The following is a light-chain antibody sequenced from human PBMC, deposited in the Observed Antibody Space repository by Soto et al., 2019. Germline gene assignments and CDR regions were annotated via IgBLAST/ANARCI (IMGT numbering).Light chain of an antibody. J-gene: IGKJ2*01. CDR2: ASS. V-gene: IGKV3-20*01. Sequence: IVLTQSPGTLSLSPGESAALSCRASQSVDNYLAWYQQRPGQAPRLLLYASSRRAPGIPDRFSGSGSGTDFTLTISILEPEDFAIYYCQQFVNSPTFGQGTKLEIK. CDR1: QSVDNY. CDR3: QQFVNSPT.